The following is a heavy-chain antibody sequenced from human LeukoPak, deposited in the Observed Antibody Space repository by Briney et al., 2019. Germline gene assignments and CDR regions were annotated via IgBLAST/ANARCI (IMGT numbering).Heavy chain of an antibody. V-gene: IGHV4-59*01. CDR1: GGSISSYY. J-gene: IGHJ3*02. D-gene: IGHD1-26*01. CDR2: VHYSGST. CDR3: ARPQYGGSYWYAFDI. Sequence: SETLSLTCTVSGGSISSYYWSWIRQPPGKGLEWIGYVHYSGSTNYNPSLKSRVTTSVDTSKNQFSPNLNSVTAADTAVYYCARPQYGGSYWYAFDIWGQGTMVTVSS.